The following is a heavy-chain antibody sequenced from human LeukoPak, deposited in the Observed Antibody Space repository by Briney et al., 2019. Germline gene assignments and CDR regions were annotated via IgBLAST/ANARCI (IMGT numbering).Heavy chain of an antibody. V-gene: IGHV5-51*01. CDR2: IYPGDSDT. CDR1: GYIFPNYW. CDR3: VRSEKRYHYDSSGYYYPDY. Sequence: GESLKISCKGSGYIFPNYWIGWVRQVPGQGLEWMAIIYPGDSDTRYSPSFQGQVTISADKSISTAYLQWSSLKASDTAMYYCVRSEKRYHYDSSGYYYPDYWGQGTLVTVSS. D-gene: IGHD3-22*01. J-gene: IGHJ4*02.